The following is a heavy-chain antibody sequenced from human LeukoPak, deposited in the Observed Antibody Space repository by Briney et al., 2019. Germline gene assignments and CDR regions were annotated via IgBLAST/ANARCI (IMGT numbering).Heavy chain of an antibody. Sequence: GGSLRLSCAASGFTFSSYAMSWVRQAPGKGLEWVSAISGSGGSTYYADSVKGRFTISRDNSKNTLYLQMSSLRAEDTAVYYCAASPESIAVAGWGQGTLVTVSS. CDR2: ISGSGGST. J-gene: IGHJ4*02. CDR1: GFTFSSYA. CDR3: AASPESIAVAG. V-gene: IGHV3-23*01. D-gene: IGHD6-19*01.